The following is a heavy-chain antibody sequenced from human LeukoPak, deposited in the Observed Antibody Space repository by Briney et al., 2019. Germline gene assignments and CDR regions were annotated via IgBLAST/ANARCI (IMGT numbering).Heavy chain of an antibody. Sequence: GGSRRLSCAASGFMFKNYGMSWVRQAPGKWLEWVSAVDGGGGSTYYADSVKGRFTISRDNSKNTLFLQMNSLRADDTAVYYCAKKAFSTGWTYFDYWGQGLLVTVSS. CDR2: VDGGGGST. D-gene: IGHD6-19*01. CDR1: GFMFKNYG. V-gene: IGHV3-23*01. J-gene: IGHJ4*02. CDR3: AKKAFSTGWTYFDY.